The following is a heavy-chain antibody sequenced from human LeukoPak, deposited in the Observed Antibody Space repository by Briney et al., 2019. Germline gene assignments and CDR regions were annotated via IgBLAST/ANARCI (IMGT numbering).Heavy chain of an antibody. J-gene: IGHJ4*02. CDR2: IIPILGIA. CDR1: GGTFSSYA. CDR3: ARSLITMIVVDTFDY. V-gene: IGHV1-69*04. Sequence: SVTVSCKASGGTFSSYAISWVRQAPGQGLEWMGRIIPILGIANYAQKFQGRVTITADKSTSTAYMELSSLRSEDTAVYYCARSLITMIVVDTFDYWGQGTLVTVFS. D-gene: IGHD3-22*01.